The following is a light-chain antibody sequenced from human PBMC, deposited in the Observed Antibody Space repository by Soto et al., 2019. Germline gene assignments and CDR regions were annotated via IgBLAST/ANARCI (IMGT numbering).Light chain of an antibody. Sequence: QSALTQPASVSGSPGQSITISCTGTSSDVGGYNYVSWYQHHPGKAPKLMIYDVSNRPSGVSNRFSGSKSGNTASLTISGLPAEDEADYYCCSYTSSSTLVFGGGTKLTVL. CDR2: DVS. CDR3: CSYTSSSTLV. CDR1: SSDVGGYNY. J-gene: IGLJ2*01. V-gene: IGLV2-14*03.